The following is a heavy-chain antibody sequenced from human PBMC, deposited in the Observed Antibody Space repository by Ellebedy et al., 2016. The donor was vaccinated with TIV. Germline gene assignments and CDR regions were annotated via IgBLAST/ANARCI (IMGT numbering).Heavy chain of an antibody. D-gene: IGHD2-2*01. V-gene: IGHV3-33*07. J-gene: IGHJ4*02. Sequence: GESLKISCAASGFTFSIYEIYWVRQAPGKGLEWVAVIWHDGSKKYYADSVKGRFTISRDNSKNTLYLKMNSPRAEDTAVYYCARARCSNSDCHIPGYWGQGTLVTVSS. CDR1: GFTFSIYE. CDR2: IWHDGSKK. CDR3: ARARCSNSDCHIPGY.